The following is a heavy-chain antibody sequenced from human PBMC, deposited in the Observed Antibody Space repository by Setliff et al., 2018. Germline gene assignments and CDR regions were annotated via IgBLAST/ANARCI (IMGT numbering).Heavy chain of an antibody. J-gene: IGHJ4*02. CDR3: VSGHASGTRGY. Sequence: GASLKISCAASGFTFSSYTMNWVRQAPGKGLEWLSYIANGGSPIYYADSVKGRFTISRDNAKNSVYLQMNSLRVEDTAVYYCVSGHASGTRGYWGQGTLVTVSS. CDR2: IANGGSPI. D-gene: IGHD1-26*01. CDR1: GFTFSSYT. V-gene: IGHV3-48*01.